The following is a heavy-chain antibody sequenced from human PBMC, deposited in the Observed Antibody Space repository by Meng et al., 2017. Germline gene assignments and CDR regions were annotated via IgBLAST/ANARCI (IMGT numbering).Heavy chain of an antibody. CDR2: IYHSGST. Sequence: QGELQESGPGLVKPSGTLSLTCAVSGGSISSSNWWSWARQPPGKGLEWIGEIYHSGSTNYNPSLKSRVTISVDKSKNQFSLKLSSVTAADTAVYYCARDRGAVAGTNFDYWGQGTLVTVSS. V-gene: IGHV4-4*02. CDR1: GGSISSSNW. J-gene: IGHJ4*02. CDR3: ARDRGAVAGTNFDY. D-gene: IGHD6-19*01.